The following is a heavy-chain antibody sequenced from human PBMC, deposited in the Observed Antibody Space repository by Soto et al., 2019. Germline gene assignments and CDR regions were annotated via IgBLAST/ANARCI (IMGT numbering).Heavy chain of an antibody. V-gene: IGHV4-59*01. CDR3: ARGPRYYDSNGYHYGLAY. CDR2: ISYSGSS. CDR1: GGSISSYY. J-gene: IGHJ4*02. Sequence: SETLSLTCTVSGGSISSYYWTWIRQPPGKGLEWIGYISYSGSSNYTPSLKSRVTMSLDTSKNQFSLNLSSVTAADTAVYYCARGPRYYDSNGYHYGLAYWGPGTLVTVSS. D-gene: IGHD3-22*01.